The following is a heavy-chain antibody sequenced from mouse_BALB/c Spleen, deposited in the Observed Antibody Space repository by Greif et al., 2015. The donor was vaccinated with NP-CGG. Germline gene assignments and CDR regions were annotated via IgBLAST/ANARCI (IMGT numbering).Heavy chain of an antibody. CDR3: AREEGGYYVAMDY. CDR2: IWAGGST. CDR1: GFSLTSYG. J-gene: IGHJ4*01. Sequence: QVQLQQSGPGLVAPSQSLSITCTVSGFSLTSYGVHWVRQPPGKGLEWLGVIWAGGSTNYNSALTSRLSISKDNSKSQVFLKMNSLQTDDTAMYYCAREEGGYYVAMDYWGQGTSVTVSS. D-gene: IGHD2-3*01. V-gene: IGHV2-9*02.